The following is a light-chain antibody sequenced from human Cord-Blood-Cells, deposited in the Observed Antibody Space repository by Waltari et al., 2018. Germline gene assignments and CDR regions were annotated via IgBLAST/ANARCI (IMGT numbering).Light chain of an antibody. V-gene: IGLV2-23*02. CDR3: CSYAGSSTLV. Sequence: QSALTQPASVSASPGQSLTIPCTGTSSDVGSYNLFSWYQQHPGKAPKLMIYEVSKRPSGVSNRFSGSKSGNTASLTISGLQAEDEADYYCCSYAGSSTLVFGGGTKLTVL. CDR1: SSDVGSYNL. CDR2: EVS. J-gene: IGLJ2*01.